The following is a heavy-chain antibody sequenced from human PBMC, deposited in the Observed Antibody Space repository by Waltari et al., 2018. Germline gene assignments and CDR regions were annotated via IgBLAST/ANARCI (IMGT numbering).Heavy chain of an antibody. D-gene: IGHD5-12*01. CDR3: ATYIGASMGTAAFDV. Sequence: QLHLQESGPGLVKPSETLSLTCSVSGGSITSNRHYWGWIRQPPGKGPEWTGTISYSGATYNNPSLKSRVTISVDTSKNQYSLKLTSVTAADTAVYYCATYIGASMGTAAFDVWGQGTMVTVSS. J-gene: IGHJ3*01. CDR2: ISYSGAT. CDR1: GGSITSNRHY. V-gene: IGHV4-39*01.